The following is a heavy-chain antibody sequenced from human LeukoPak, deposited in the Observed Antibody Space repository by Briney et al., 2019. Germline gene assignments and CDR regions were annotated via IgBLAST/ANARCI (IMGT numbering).Heavy chain of an antibody. D-gene: IGHD3-10*01. V-gene: IGHV2-70*11. CDR1: GFSLSTSGMC. J-gene: IGHJ4*02. CDR3: ARITIVRGVITFDY. Sequence: SGPTLVNPTQTLTLTSTFPGFSLSTSGMCVSWIRQPPGKALEWLARIDWDDDKYYSTSLKTRLTISKDTSKNQVVLTMTNMDPVDTATYYCARITIVRGVITFDYWGQGTLVTVSS. CDR2: IDWDDDK.